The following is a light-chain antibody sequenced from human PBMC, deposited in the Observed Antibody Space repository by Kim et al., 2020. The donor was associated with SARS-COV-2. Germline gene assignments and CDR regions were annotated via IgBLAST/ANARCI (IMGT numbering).Light chain of an antibody. CDR1: SSNIGINY. CDR3: GTWDTSLNAGV. V-gene: IGLV1-51*01. J-gene: IGLJ3*02. CDR2: DNN. Sequence: GQKVTISCSGGSSNIGINYVSWFQHLPGTAPKLLIYDNNKRASGVPDRFSGSKSGSSATLGITGLQTGDEADYYCGTWDTSLNAGVFGGGTQLTVL.